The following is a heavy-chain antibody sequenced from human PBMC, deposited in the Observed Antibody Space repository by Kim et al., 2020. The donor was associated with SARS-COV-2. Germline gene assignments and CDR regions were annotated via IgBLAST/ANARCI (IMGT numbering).Heavy chain of an antibody. D-gene: IGHD3-22*01. J-gene: IGHJ3*02. V-gene: IGHV3-11*05. CDR3: ARVGYYDSSGTNAFDI. Sequence: SVKGRFTISRDNAKNSLYLQMNSLRAEDTAVYYCARVGYYDSSGTNAFDIWGQGTMVTVSS.